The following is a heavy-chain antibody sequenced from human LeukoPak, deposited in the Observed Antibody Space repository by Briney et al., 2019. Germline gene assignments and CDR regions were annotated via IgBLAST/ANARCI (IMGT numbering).Heavy chain of an antibody. CDR3: ARATSSYFYYMDV. CDR2: VDHTGST. J-gene: IGHJ6*03. V-gene: IGHV4-59*01. D-gene: IGHD5-12*01. CDR1: DDSITMYY. Sequence: PSETLSLTCSVSDDSITMYYWTWIRQPPGKALEGIGYVDHTGSTNFNPSLNGRVSISRDTTKNLFSLRLRSVTAAGTAVYFCARATSSYFYYMDVWGKGTTVTISS.